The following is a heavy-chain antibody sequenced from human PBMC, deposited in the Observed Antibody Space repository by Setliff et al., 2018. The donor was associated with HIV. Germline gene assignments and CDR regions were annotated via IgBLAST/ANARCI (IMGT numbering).Heavy chain of an antibody. V-gene: IGHV4-38-2*02. CDR1: GYSISSGYY. D-gene: IGHD4-17*01. J-gene: IGHJ4*02. CDR3: ARDPPGYGDSNDY. CDR2: IYHSGST. Sequence: SETLSLTCAVSGYSISSGYYWGWIRQPPGKGLEWIGSIYHSGSTYYNPSLKSRVTISIDTSKNQFSLRLHSVTAADTAVYYCARDPPGYGDSNDYWGQGTLVTV.